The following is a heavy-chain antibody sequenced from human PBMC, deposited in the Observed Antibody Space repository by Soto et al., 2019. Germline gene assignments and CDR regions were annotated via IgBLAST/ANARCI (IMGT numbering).Heavy chain of an antibody. CDR2: ISTSGNTT. D-gene: IGHD3-3*01. CDR3: AKAAHRVFAYFDI. Sequence: QLLESGGALIQPGGSLRVSCVASGFKFSAYAMTWLRQSPGQGLHWVSSISTSGNTTFYADSVKGSFTISRDNSRKTSHLQMLTLRAVDTARYLCAKAAHRVFAYFDIWGQGSLVTVSS. V-gene: IGHV3-23*01. CDR1: GFKFSAYA. J-gene: IGHJ4*02.